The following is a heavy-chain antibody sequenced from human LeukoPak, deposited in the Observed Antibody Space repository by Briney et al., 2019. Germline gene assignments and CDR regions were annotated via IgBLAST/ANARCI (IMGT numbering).Heavy chain of an antibody. V-gene: IGHV4-31*03. Sequence: SQTLSLTCTVSGGSISSGGYYWSWIRQHPGKGLEWIGCTYYTGSTYYNPSLKSRVTISVDTSKNQFSLKLSSVTAADTAVYYCARADYCSSTSCDNWFDPWGQGTLVTVSS. CDR1: GGSISSGGYY. CDR2: TYYTGST. D-gene: IGHD2-2*01. J-gene: IGHJ5*02. CDR3: ARADYCSSTSCDNWFDP.